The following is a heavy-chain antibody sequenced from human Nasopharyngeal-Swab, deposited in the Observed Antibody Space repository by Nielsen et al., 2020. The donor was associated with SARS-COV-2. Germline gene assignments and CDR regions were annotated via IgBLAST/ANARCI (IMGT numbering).Heavy chain of an antibody. CDR2: IYYSGST. CDR1: GGSISSYY. V-gene: IGHV4-59*01. D-gene: IGHD3-16*01. CDR3: ARNPFEFDAFDI. J-gene: IGHJ3*02. Sequence: SETLSLTCTVSGGSISSYYWSWIRQPPGKGLEWIGYIYYSGSTNYNPSLKSRVTISVDTSKNQFSLKLSSVTAADTAVYYCARNPFEFDAFDIRGQGTMVTVSS.